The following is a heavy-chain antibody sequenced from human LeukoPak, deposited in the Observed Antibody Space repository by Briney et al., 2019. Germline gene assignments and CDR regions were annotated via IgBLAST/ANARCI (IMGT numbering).Heavy chain of an antibody. J-gene: IGHJ3*02. D-gene: IGHD4-11*01. CDR2: IFPGDSET. V-gene: IGHV5-51*01. Sequence: GESLKISCEASGYTFTNYWIGWVRQMPGKGLEWMGIIFPGDSETRYSPSFLGQVAISADKSINTAYLELSSLRASDTAMYYCARQLTTLRGFDIWGQGTMVTASS. CDR3: ARQLTTLRGFDI. CDR1: GYTFTNYW.